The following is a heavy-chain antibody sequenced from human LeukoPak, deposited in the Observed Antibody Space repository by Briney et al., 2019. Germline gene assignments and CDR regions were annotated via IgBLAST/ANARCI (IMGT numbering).Heavy chain of an antibody. D-gene: IGHD2-21*02. J-gene: IGHJ4*02. CDR2: ISYDGSSK. CDR1: GFTFSSYA. CDR3: ARAAHCGGDCYNAGGFDY. V-gene: IGHV3-30-3*01. Sequence: GGSLRLSCAASGFTFSSYAMHWVRQAPGKRLEWVTGISYDGSSKYYADSVKGRFTISRDNSKNTLYLQMNSLRAQDTAVYYCARAAHCGGDCYNAGGFDYWGQGTLVTVSS.